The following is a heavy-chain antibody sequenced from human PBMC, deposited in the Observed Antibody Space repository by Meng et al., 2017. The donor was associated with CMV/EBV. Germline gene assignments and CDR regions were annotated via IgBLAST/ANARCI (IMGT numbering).Heavy chain of an antibody. V-gene: IGHV3-30-3*01. CDR3: ARDGYSSSWYGPGYYYYYYGMDV. Sequence: GGSLRLSCAASGFTFSSYAIHWVRQAPGKGLEWVAVISYDGSNKYYADSVKGRFTISRDNSKNTLYLQMNSLRAEDTAVYYCARDGYSSSWYGPGYYYYYYGMDVWGQGTTVTVSS. CDR1: GFTFSSYA. D-gene: IGHD6-13*01. J-gene: IGHJ6*02. CDR2: ISYDGSNK.